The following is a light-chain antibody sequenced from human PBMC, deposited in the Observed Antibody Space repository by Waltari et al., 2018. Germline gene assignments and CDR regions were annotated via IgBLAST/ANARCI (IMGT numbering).Light chain of an antibody. Sequence: SCRGSQSVRGSVAWYQQKAGQAPRLLIDGASSRATGIPDRFSGSGSGTDFSLTISRLEPEDFAVYYCQHYVRLPATFGQGTKVEI. CDR1: QSVRGS. CDR2: GAS. CDR3: QHYVRLPAT. J-gene: IGKJ1*01. V-gene: IGKV3-20*01.